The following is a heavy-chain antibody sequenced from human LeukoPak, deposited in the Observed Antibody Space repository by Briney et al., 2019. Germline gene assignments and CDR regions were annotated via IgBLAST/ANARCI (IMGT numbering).Heavy chain of an antibody. J-gene: IGHJ3*02. Sequence: GGSLRLSCAASGFTFSSYGMHWVRQAPGKGLEWVAVISYDGSNKYYADSVKGRFTISRDNAKNSLYLQMNSLRAEDTAVYYCARDMYYYDSSGYYRDAFDIWGQGTMVTVSS. CDR2: ISYDGSNK. CDR3: ARDMYYYDSSGYYRDAFDI. V-gene: IGHV3-33*05. CDR1: GFTFSSYG. D-gene: IGHD3-22*01.